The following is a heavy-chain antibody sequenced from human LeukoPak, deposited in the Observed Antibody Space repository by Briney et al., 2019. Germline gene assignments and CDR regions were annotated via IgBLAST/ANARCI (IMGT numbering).Heavy chain of an antibody. V-gene: IGHV4-39*07. D-gene: IGHD1-20*01. J-gene: IGHJ4*02. CDR2: IYHSGST. Sequence: SETLSLTCTVSGDSISSGPYFWGWIRQPPGKGLEWIGSIYHSGSTYYNPSLKSRVTISVDTSKNQFSLKLSSVTAADTAVYYCAREGGPNYNWNRPGYWGQGTLVTVSS. CDR1: GDSISSGPYF. CDR3: AREGGPNYNWNRPGY.